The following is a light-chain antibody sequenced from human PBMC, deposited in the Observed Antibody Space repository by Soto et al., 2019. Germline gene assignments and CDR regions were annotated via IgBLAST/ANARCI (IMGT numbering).Light chain of an antibody. J-gene: IGKJ1*01. V-gene: IGKV1-5*03. Sequence: DIQMTQSPSTLSASVGDRVTITCRASQSISSWLAWYQQKPGKAPKLLIYKASSLESGVPSRFSGSGSGTEFTLTISSLQPYDFATYYCQLYNSYSWTFGQGTKVEIK. CDR3: QLYNSYSWT. CDR2: KAS. CDR1: QSISSW.